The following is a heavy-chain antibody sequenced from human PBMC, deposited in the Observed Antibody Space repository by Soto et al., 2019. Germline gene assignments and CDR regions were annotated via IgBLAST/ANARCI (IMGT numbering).Heavy chain of an antibody. J-gene: IGHJ4*02. Sequence: QIHLVQSGAEVKKPGASVKVSCKGSGYGFTTYGITWVRQAPGQGLEVMAWISAHNGNTNYAQKLQGRVTVTRDTYTSTAYMELRSLSYDDTAVYYCARGRYGDYWGQGALVTVSS. CDR1: GYGFTTYG. CDR3: ARGRYGDY. V-gene: IGHV1-18*01. D-gene: IGHD1-1*01. CDR2: ISAHNGNT.